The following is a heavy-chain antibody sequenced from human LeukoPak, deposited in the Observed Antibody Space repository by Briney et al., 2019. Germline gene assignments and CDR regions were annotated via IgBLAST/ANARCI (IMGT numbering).Heavy chain of an antibody. CDR1: GFTFNSHA. D-gene: IGHD6-13*01. CDR2: ISGSGGST. CDR3: AKDLIAAAGTGYYYYMDV. V-gene: IGHV3-23*01. Sequence: GGSLRLSCAASGFTFNSHALSWVRQAPGKGLEWVPAISGSGGSTYYADSVKGRFTISRDNSKNTLYLQMNSLRAEDTAVYYCAKDLIAAAGTGYYYYMDVWGKGTTVTISS. J-gene: IGHJ6*03.